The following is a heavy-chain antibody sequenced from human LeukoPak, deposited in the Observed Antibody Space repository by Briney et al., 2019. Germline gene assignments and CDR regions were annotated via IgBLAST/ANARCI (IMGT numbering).Heavy chain of an antibody. CDR1: GYTFTSYG. J-gene: IGHJ5*02. CDR3: ARGGVYCSSTSCYRSWFDP. V-gene: IGHV1-18*01. D-gene: IGHD2-2*01. CDR2: ISAYNGNT. Sequence: ASVKVSCKASGYTFTSYGNSWVRQAPGQGLEWMGWISAYNGNTNYAQKLQGRVTMTTDTSTSTAYMEMRSLRSDDTAVYYCARGGVYCSSTSCYRSWFDPWGQGTLVTVSS.